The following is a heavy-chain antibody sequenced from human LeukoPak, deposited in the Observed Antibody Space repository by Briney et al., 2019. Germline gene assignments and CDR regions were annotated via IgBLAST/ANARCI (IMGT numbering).Heavy chain of an antibody. CDR1: GFTFSSYS. J-gene: IGHJ4*02. CDR3: ARDSRGMATSPDY. CDR2: ISSSSSTI. Sequence: QTGGSLRLSCAASGFTFSSYSMNWVRQAPGKGLEWVSSISSSSSTIYYADSVKGRFTISRDNAKNSLYLQMNSLRAEDTAVYYCARDSRGMATSPDYWGQGTLVTVSS. D-gene: IGHD5-24*01. V-gene: IGHV3-48*01.